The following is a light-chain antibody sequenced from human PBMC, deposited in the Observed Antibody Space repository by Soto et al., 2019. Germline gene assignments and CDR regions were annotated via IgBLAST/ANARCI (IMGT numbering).Light chain of an antibody. Sequence: DIPITPSPSPLSSSVGDRVTITFRPSQSISSLLAWYQQKPGKAPNLLIYDASTLESGVPSRFSGSGSGTEFTLTISSLQPDDFATYYCQQYNSFSPTFGLGTKV. CDR1: QSISSL. CDR2: DAS. V-gene: IGKV1-5*01. CDR3: QQYNSFSPT. J-gene: IGKJ1*01.